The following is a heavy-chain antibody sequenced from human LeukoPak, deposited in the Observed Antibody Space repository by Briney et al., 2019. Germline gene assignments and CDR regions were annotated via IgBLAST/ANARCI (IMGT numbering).Heavy chain of an antibody. CDR1: GFTFSDYY. Sequence: GGSLRLSCAASGFTFSDYYMSWIRQAPGKGLEWVSYISSGGSTIYYADSVKGRFTISRDNGKNSLYLQMNSLRAEDTAVYYCAKFISSSWRGFDYWGQGTLVTVSS. D-gene: IGHD6-13*01. V-gene: IGHV3-11*01. CDR2: ISSGGSTI. CDR3: AKFISSSWRGFDY. J-gene: IGHJ4*02.